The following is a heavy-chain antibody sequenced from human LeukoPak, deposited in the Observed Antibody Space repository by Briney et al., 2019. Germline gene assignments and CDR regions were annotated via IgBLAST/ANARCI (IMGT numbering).Heavy chain of an antibody. D-gene: IGHD3-22*01. CDR3: ARGGYYDSSGYYSVLRYFDY. CDR2: ISAYNGNT. V-gene: IGHV1-18*04. J-gene: IGHJ4*02. Sequence: GASVKVSCKASGYTFTGYYMHWVRQAPGQGLEWMGWISAYNGNTNYAQKLQGRVTMTTDTSTSTAYMELRSLRSDDTAVYYCARGGYYDSSGYYSVLRYFDYWGQGTLVTVSS. CDR1: GYTFTGYY.